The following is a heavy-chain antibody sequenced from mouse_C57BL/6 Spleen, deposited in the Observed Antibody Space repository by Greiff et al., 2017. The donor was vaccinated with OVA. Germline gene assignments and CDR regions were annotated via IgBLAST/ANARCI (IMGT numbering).Heavy chain of an antibody. CDR1: GFTFTDYY. J-gene: IGHJ2*01. CDR2: IRNKANGYTT. D-gene: IGHD1-1*01. Sequence: EVQVVESGGGLVQPGGSLSLSCAASGFTFTDYYMSWVRQPPGKALEWLGFIRNKANGYTTEYSASVKGRFTISRDNSQSILYLQMNALRAEDSATYYCARNYYYGSFFDYWGQGTTLTVSS. V-gene: IGHV7-3*01. CDR3: ARNYYYGSFFDY.